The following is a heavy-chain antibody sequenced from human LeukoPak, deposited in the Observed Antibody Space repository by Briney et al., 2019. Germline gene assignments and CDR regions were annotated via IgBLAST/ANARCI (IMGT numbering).Heavy chain of an antibody. Sequence: ASVKVSCKASGYTFTGYYMHWVRQAPGQGLEWMGWINPNSGGTNYAQKFQGRVTTTRDTSISTAYMELSRLRSDDTAVYYCASFSSWYGDDAFDIWGQGTMVTVSS. J-gene: IGHJ3*02. CDR1: GYTFTGYY. V-gene: IGHV1-2*02. CDR3: ASFSSWYGDDAFDI. D-gene: IGHD6-13*01. CDR2: INPNSGGT.